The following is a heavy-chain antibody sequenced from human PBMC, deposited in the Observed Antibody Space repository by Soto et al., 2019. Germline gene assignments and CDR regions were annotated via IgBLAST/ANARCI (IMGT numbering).Heavy chain of an antibody. D-gene: IGHD1-26*01. CDR2: IHHAGST. J-gene: IGHJ5*02. CDR1: GYSISSTYY. V-gene: IGHV4-38-2*01. CDR3: TRIVGAMNIDT. Sequence: KPSETLSLTCAVSGYSISSTYYWGWIRQPPGEGLEWIGSIHHAGSTYYSPSLASRATMSVDTSNNQFSLRLSSMTAADTAMYYCTRIVGAMNIDTWGQGTLVTVSS.